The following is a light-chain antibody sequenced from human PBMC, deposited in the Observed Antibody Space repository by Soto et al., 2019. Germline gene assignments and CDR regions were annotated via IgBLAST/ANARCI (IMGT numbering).Light chain of an antibody. CDR3: QQYRRSPPGIT. Sequence: EIVLTQSPGTLSLSPGERATLSCRASQSVSSSYLAWYQQKPGQAPRLLIYGASSRATGIPDRFSGSGSGTDFTLTISRLEPEDFAVYYCQQYRRSPPGITFGQGTRLEIK. V-gene: IGKV3-20*01. CDR2: GAS. CDR1: QSVSSSY. J-gene: IGKJ5*01.